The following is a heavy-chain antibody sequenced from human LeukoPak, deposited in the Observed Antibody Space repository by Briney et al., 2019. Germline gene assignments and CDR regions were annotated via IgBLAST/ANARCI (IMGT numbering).Heavy chain of an antibody. CDR1: GFNLRSYI. Sequence: PGDSLRLPCAASGFNLRSYIMHSLRQAPGSSQNSVSSIRRSRYTYYAHSVKGRFTICRDNAKNSLYLQMNSLRAEDTAVYYCARAVRDILTGYYLDYWGQGTLVTVSS. D-gene: IGHD3-9*01. V-gene: IGHV3-21*01. J-gene: IGHJ4*02. CDR3: ARAVRDILTGYYLDY. CDR2: IRRSRYT.